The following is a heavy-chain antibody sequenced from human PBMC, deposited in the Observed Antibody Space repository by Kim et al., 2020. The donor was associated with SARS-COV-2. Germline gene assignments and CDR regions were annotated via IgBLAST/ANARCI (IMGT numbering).Heavy chain of an antibody. V-gene: IGHV3-11*06. J-gene: IGHJ5*02. CDR3: ARRVGYCSGGSCNGGDNWFDP. CDR1: GFTFSDYY. D-gene: IGHD2-15*01. Sequence: GGSLRLSCAASGFTFSDYYMSWIRQAPGKGLEWVSYISSSSSYTNYADSVKGRFTISRDNAKNSLYLQMNSLRAEDTAVYYCARRVGYCSGGSCNGGDNWFDPWGQGTLVTVSS. CDR2: ISSSSSYT.